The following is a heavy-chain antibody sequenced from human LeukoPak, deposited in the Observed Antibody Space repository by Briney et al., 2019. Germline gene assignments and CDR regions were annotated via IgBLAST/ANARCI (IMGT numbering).Heavy chain of an antibody. J-gene: IGHJ3*02. CDR2: ISSSSSTI. CDR3: ARAELGYCSSTSCPEGAFDI. Sequence: GGSLRLSCAASGFTFSSYSMIWVRQAPGKGLEWVSYISSSSSTIYYADSVKGRFTISRDNAKNSLYLQMNSLRDEDTAVYYCARAELGYCSSTSCPEGAFDIWGQGTMVTVSS. V-gene: IGHV3-48*02. CDR1: GFTFSSYS. D-gene: IGHD2-2*03.